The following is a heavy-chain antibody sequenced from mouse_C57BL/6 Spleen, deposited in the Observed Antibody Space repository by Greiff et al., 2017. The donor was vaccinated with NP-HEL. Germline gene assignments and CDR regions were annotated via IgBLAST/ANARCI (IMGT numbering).Heavy chain of an antibody. CDR2: IDTSDSET. CDR1: GYTFTSYW. D-gene: IGHD1-1*01. V-gene: IGHV1-52*01. J-gene: IGHJ2*01. CDR3: ARSAITTVVAMYYFDY. Sequence: QLPGAELVRPGSSVKLSCKASGYTFTSYWMHWVKQRPIQGLEWIGNIDTSDSETHYNQKFKDKATLTVDKSSSTAYMQLSSLTSEDSAVYYCARSAITTVVAMYYFDYWGQGTTLTVSS.